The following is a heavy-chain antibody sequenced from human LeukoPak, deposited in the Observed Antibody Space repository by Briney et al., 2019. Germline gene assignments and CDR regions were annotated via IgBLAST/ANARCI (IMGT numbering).Heavy chain of an antibody. V-gene: IGHV4-39*07. D-gene: IGHD3-10*01. CDR1: GGSISSSSYY. Sequence: PSETLSLTCTVSGGSISSSSYYWGWIRQPPGKGLEWIGSIYYSGSTHYNPSLKSRVTISVDTSKNQFSLKLSSVTAADTAVYYCARTMVRGKSPQNWFDPWGQGTLVTVSS. J-gene: IGHJ5*02. CDR3: ARTMVRGKSPQNWFDP. CDR2: IYYSGST.